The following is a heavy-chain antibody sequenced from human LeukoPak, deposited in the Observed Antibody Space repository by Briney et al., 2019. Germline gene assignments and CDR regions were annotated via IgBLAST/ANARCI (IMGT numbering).Heavy chain of an antibody. J-gene: IGHJ4*02. V-gene: IGHV3-53*05. CDR1: EFTVRSYH. CDR3: ASVADY. Sequence: GGSLRLSCAASEFTVRSYHMSWVRQAPGKGLEWVAVIDSGESTDYADSVKGRFTISRDLSKNTLYLQMNSLRSEDTAVYYCASVADYWGQGTLVTVSS. CDR2: IDSGEST.